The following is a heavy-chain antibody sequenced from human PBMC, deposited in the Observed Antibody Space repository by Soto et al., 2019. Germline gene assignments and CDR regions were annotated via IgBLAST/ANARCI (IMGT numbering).Heavy chain of an antibody. V-gene: IGHV3-11*01. CDR3: ARVRSKLAHYYYYMDV. Sequence: GGSLRLSCAASGFTFSDYYMSWIRQAPGKGLEWVSYISSSGSTIYYADSVKGRFTISRDNAKNSLYLQMNSLRAEDTAVYYCARVRSKLAHYYYYMDVWGKGTTVTVSS. D-gene: IGHD6-13*01. CDR1: GFTFSDYY. CDR2: ISSSGSTI. J-gene: IGHJ6*03.